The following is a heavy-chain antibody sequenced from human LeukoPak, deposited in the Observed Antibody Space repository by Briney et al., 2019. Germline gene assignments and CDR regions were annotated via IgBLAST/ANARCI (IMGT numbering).Heavy chain of an antibody. CDR1: GLSFDNAW. V-gene: IGHV3-15*01. D-gene: IGHD3-10*01. CDR3: TILSGDVLLWFGEPRDDAFDV. CDR2: IKSKSDGGTT. Sequence: GGSLRLSCVASGLSFDNAWMTWVRQAPGKGLEWVGRIKSKSDGGTTDYAAPVKGRFSISRDDSKNTLYLQMNSLKTEDTAVYYCTILSGDVLLWFGEPRDDAFDVWGQGTMVTVSS. J-gene: IGHJ3*01.